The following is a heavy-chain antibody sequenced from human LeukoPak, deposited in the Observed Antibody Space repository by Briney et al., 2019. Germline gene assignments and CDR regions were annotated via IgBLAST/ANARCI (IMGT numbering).Heavy chain of an antibody. CDR2: IYTSRST. CDR1: GGSISNYY. D-gene: IGHD2-2*01. CDR3: ARSRCSSISCASRGAFDI. Sequence: SETLSLTCNVSGGSISNYYWSWIRQPAGKGMELIGRIYTSRSTNYSPSLKSRVTMSVDTSKNQFSLKLSSVTAADTAVYYCARSRCSSISCASRGAFDIWGQGTMVTVSS. J-gene: IGHJ3*02. V-gene: IGHV4-4*07.